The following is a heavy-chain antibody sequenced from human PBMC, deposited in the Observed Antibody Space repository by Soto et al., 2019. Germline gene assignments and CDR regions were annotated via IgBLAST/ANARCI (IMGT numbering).Heavy chain of an antibody. CDR2: IIPMFGTA. J-gene: IGHJ4*02. CDR3: ARVGPAHYYDSSGYYSPLDY. D-gene: IGHD3-22*01. Sequence: SVKVSCKASGGTFSSYTISWVRQAPGQGLEWMGGIIPMFGTANYAQKFKGRVTITAGESTSTVYMELSSLRSEDTAVYYCARVGPAHYYDSSGYYSPLDYWGQGTLVTVSS. CDR1: GGTFSSYT. V-gene: IGHV1-69*13.